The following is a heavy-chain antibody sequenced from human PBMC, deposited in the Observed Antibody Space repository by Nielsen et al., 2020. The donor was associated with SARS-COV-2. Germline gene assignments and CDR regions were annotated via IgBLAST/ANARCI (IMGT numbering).Heavy chain of an antibody. J-gene: IGHJ2*01. CDR3: ARDQDGGAATSNWYFDL. CDR1: GFRFTSYT. D-gene: IGHD6-25*01. V-gene: IGHV3-21*01. CDR2: ITISGFYM. Sequence: GESLKISCAASGFRFTSYTMNWVRQAPGKGLEWVASITISGFYMYYADSVRGRFTVSRDNAENSLYLQMNSLRDEDTAVYYCARDQDGGAATSNWYFDLWGRGTLVIVSS.